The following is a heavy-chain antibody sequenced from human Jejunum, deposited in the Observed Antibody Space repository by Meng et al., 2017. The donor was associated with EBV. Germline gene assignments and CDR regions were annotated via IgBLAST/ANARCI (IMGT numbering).Heavy chain of an antibody. CDR3: ARVGGSRSWSFDY. CDR2: TSYDETDK. D-gene: IGHD6-13*01. J-gene: IGHJ4*02. Sequence: VQLGEAGGVVVHPVTSLRRSCEASGFTFSGFAMHLVRHAPGKGLEWVALTSYDETDKYYADSVKGLFIISRDNSNNTLSLQMNILRAEDSAVYYCARVGGSRSWSFDYWGQGTLVTVSS. V-gene: IGHV3-30-3*01. CDR1: GFTFSGFA.